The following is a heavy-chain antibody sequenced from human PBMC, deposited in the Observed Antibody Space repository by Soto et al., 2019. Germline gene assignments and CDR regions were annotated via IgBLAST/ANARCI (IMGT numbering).Heavy chain of an antibody. CDR2: IKTDGSVT. CDR3: ARDLGGSHDY. Sequence: PGGSLRLSCAASGSTFSTYWMHWVRQAPGKGLVWVSRIKTDGSVTTYADSVKGRFTISRDNAKNTLYLQMNTLRAEDTAVYYCARDLGGSHDYWGRGTLVTVSS. CDR1: GSTFSTYW. V-gene: IGHV3-74*01. J-gene: IGHJ4*02. D-gene: IGHD3-16*01.